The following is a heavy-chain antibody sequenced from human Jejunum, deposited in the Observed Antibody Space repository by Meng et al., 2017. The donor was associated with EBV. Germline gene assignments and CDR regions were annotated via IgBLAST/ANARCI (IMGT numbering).Heavy chain of an antibody. CDR3: VRDSSFNVH. Sequence: EVQLVEAVGGLVKPGGSLRLSCAASGFTFSSYSMNWVRQAPGKGLEWVSYISSGSSFIYYADSVKGRFTISRDDAKNSLFLQLNSLRAEDTAVYYCVRDSSFNVHWGQGTLVTVSS. D-gene: IGHD3-16*02. J-gene: IGHJ4*02. CDR1: GFTFSSYS. CDR2: ISSGSSFI. V-gene: IGHV3-21*02.